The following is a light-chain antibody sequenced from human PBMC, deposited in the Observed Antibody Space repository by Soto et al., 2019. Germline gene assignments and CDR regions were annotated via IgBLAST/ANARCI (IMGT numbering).Light chain of an antibody. Sequence: QSVLTQPPSVSGAPGQRVTISCTGSSSNIGAGYDLHWYQQLPGTAPQLLIYANSNRPSGVPGRFSGSKSGASASLAITGLQAEDEADYYCQSYDSSLSGYVFGTGTKLTVL. CDR3: QSYDSSLSGYV. CDR1: SSNIGAGYD. J-gene: IGLJ1*01. CDR2: ANS. V-gene: IGLV1-40*01.